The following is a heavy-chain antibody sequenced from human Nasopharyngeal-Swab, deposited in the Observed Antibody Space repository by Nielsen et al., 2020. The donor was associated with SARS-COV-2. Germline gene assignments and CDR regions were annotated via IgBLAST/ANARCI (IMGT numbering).Heavy chain of an antibody. CDR1: GGSFSGYY. CDR3: ARVPRGATRPYYFDN. Sequence: SETLSLTCAVYGGSFSGYYWSWIRQPPGKGLEWIGEINHSGSTNYNASLKSRVTISGDTSKNQFSLNLTSVTAADTAVYYCARVPRGATRPYYFDNWGQGTLVIVSS. J-gene: IGHJ4*02. D-gene: IGHD1-26*01. CDR2: INHSGST. V-gene: IGHV4-34*01.